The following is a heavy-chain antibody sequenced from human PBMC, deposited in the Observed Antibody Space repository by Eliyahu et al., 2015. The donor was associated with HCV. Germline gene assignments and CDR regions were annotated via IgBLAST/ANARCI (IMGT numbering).Heavy chain of an antibody. V-gene: IGHV3-11*04. D-gene: IGHD5-24*01. J-gene: IGHJ4*02. CDR3: ARAGRWVQRGPGA. CDR1: GFTXXDYY. Sequence: QVHLVESGGGLVKPGGSLXLSXXASGFTXXDYYMSWIRQAPGKGLEWLSYISGNGKTIYYADSARGRFTISRDNAKNSLYLQMNSLRAEDTAVYYCARAGRWVQRGPGAWGQGTLVTVSS. CDR2: ISGNGKTI.